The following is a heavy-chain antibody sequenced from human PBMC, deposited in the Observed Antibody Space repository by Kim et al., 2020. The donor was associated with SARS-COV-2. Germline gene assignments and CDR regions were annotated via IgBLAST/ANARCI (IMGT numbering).Heavy chain of an antibody. V-gene: IGHV3-74*01. CDR3: SLRGRVYTYVDDS. CDR1: GFTFSFSW. D-gene: IGHD5-18*01. J-gene: IGHJ5*01. CDR2: IARDGRRA. Sequence: GGSLRLSCVASGFTFSFSWMHWVRQAPGKGLVWVSPIARDGRRASYADSVKGRFSISRDNAKNTLYLQMNSLRVEDTAVYYCSLRGRVYTYVDDSWGQGTPVTAS.